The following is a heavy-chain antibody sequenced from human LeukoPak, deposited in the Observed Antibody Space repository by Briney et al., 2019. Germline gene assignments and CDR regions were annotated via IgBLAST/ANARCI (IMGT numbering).Heavy chain of an antibody. CDR1: GYTFTSYG. D-gene: IGHD4-17*01. CDR2: ISAYNGNT. J-gene: IGHJ4*02. Sequence: ASVKVSCKASGYTFTSYGISWVRQAPGQGLEWMGWISAYNGNTNYAQKLQGRVTMTTDTSTSTAYMELRSLRSDDTAVYYCARAGGKYGEGDGEGDYWGQGTLVTVSS. CDR3: ARAGGKYGEGDGEGDY. V-gene: IGHV1-18*01.